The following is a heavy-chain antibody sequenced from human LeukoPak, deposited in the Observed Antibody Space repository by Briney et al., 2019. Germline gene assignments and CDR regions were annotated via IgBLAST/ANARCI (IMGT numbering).Heavy chain of an antibody. CDR3: ARSGYSYGREFDY. CDR1: GYTFTGYY. D-gene: IGHD5-18*01. Sequence: GASVKVSCKASGYTFTGYYMHWVRQAPGQGLEWMGWINPNSGGTSYAQKFQGRVTMTRDTSISTAYMELSRLRSDDTAVYYCARSGYSYGREFDYWGQGTLVTVSS. J-gene: IGHJ4*02. CDR2: INPNSGGT. V-gene: IGHV1-2*02.